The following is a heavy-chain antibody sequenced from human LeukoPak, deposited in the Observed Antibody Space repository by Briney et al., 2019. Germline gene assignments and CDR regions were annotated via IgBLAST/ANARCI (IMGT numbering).Heavy chain of an antibody. D-gene: IGHD3-10*01. V-gene: IGHV3-66*01. J-gene: IGHJ1*01. Sequence: GGSLRLSCAASGFIFSSYAMGWVRQAPGKGLEWVSLIYSGGSTYSADSVKGRFTISRDNSKNTLHLQMNSLRAEDTAVYYCARDTDYYGSGRHGYFDHWGQGTLVTVSS. CDR1: GFIFSSYA. CDR3: ARDTDYYGSGRHGYFDH. CDR2: IYSGGST.